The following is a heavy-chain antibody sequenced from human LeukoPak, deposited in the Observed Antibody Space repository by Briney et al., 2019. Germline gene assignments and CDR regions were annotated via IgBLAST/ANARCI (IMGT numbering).Heavy chain of an antibody. V-gene: IGHV4-31*03. CDR2: IYYSGST. D-gene: IGHD5-24*01. CDR3: ARDVHIRRDGYTALGYYYYGMDV. Sequence: SETLSLTCTVSGASVSSGGYYWSWIRQHPGKGLEWIGYIYYSGSTYYNPSLKSRVTISVDTSKNQFSLKLSSVTAADTAVYYCARDVHIRRDGYTALGYYYYGMDVWGRGTTVTVSS. CDR1: GASVSSGGYY. J-gene: IGHJ6*02.